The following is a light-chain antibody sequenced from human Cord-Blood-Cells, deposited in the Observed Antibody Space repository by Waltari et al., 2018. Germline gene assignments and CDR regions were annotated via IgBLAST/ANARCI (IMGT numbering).Light chain of an antibody. V-gene: IGKV3-15*01. CDR2: GAS. CDR3: QQYNNWPPWT. Sequence: EIVMTQSPATLSVSPGERATLSCRASQSVSSNLAWYQQKPGQAPRLLIYGASTRATSIPARFSGSGSATEFTLTISSLQSEDFAVYYCQQYNNWPPWTFGQGTKVEIK. J-gene: IGKJ1*01. CDR1: QSVSSN.